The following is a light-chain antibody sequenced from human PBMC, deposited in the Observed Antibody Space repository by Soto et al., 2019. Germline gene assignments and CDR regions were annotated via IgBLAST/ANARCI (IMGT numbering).Light chain of an antibody. Sequence: EIVMTQSPTTLSVSPGERATLSCRASQSVGSKLIWYQHKPGQAPRLLIYGASARATGIPARFSGSGSGTEFTLTINSVQSEDSATYYCQERSKWPLSTFGQGTKLEIK. J-gene: IGKJ2*01. CDR3: QERSKWPLST. CDR2: GAS. CDR1: QSVGSK. V-gene: IGKV3-15*01.